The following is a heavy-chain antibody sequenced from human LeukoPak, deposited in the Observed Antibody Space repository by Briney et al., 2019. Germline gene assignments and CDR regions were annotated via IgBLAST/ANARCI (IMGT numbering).Heavy chain of an antibody. J-gene: IGHJ6*02. Sequence: PSGTLSLTCTVSGGSISSGDYYWSWIRQPPGKGLEWIGYIYYSGSTYYNPSLKSRVTISVDTSKNQFSLKLSSVTAADTAVYYCARDRIAVAGTGYYYYGMDVWGQGTTVTVSS. CDR2: IYYSGST. CDR1: GGSISSGDYY. V-gene: IGHV4-30-4*01. D-gene: IGHD6-19*01. CDR3: ARDRIAVAGTGYYYYGMDV.